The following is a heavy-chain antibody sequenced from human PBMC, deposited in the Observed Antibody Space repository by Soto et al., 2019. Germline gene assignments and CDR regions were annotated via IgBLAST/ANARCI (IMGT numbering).Heavy chain of an antibody. CDR2: IYWDDEK. J-gene: IGHJ4*02. V-gene: IGHV2-5*02. CDR1: GFSLTNSGVG. Sequence: QITLKESGPTLVKPTQTLTLTCSFSGFSLTNSGVGVGWIRQPPGKALEWLAFIYWDDEKHYRPSLQSRLTVTKDTAKDQVVLTITNMDPLDTATFYCAHTRSITYYGGGGHFDYWGQGTPVIVSS. CDR3: AHTRSITYYGGGGHFDY. D-gene: IGHD3-10*01.